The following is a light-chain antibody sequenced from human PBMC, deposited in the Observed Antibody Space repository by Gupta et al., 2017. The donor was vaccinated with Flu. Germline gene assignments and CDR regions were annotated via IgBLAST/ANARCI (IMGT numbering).Light chain of an antibody. CDR2: SNN. CDR3: QSYDSSLSGV. J-gene: IGLJ2*01. V-gene: IGLV1-40*01. Sequence: QSVLTQPPSVSGAPGQRDTISCTGSSSNIGAGYDVHWYQQLPGTAPKLLIYSNNNRRSGVPDRFSGSKSATSASLDITGLQPEDEADYYCQSYDSSLSGVFGGGTKLTVL. CDR1: SSNIGAGYD.